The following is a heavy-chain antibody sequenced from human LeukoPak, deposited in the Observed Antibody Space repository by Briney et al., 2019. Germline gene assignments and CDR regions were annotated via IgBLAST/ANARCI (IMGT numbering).Heavy chain of an antibody. J-gene: IGHJ4*02. V-gene: IGHV3-30*18. CDR3: AKSGRIVVVPALPNH. Sequence: GRSLRLSCAASGFTFSSYGMHWVRQAPGKGLEWVAVISYDGSNKYYADSVKGRFTISRDNSKNTLYLQMNSLRAEDTAVYYCAKSGRIVVVPALPNHWGQGTLVTVSS. CDR1: GFTFSSYG. CDR2: ISYDGSNK. D-gene: IGHD2-2*01.